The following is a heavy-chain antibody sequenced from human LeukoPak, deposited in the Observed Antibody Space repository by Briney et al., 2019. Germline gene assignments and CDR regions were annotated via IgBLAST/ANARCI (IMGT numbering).Heavy chain of an antibody. Sequence: SETLSLTCAVYGGSFSGYYWSWICQPPGKGLEWIGEINHSGSTNYNPSLKSRVTISVDTSKNQFSLKLSSVTAADTAVYYCACGHGYGIDYWGQGTLVTVSS. D-gene: IGHD5-18*01. CDR1: GGSFSGYY. CDR2: INHSGST. CDR3: ACGHGYGIDY. V-gene: IGHV4-34*01. J-gene: IGHJ4*02.